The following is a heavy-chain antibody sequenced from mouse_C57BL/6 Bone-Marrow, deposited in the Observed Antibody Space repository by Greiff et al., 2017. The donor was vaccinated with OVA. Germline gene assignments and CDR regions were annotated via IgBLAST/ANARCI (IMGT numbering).Heavy chain of an antibody. CDR1: GFTFSDYY. V-gene: IGHV5-16*01. CDR2: INYDGSST. CDR3: ARDAPHYYGSSFYAMDY. Sequence: EVNVVESEGGLVQPGSSMKLSCTASGFTFSDYYMAWVRQVPEMGLEWVANINYDGSSTYYLDSLKSRFIISRDNAKNILYLQMSSLKSEDTATYYCARDAPHYYGSSFYAMDYWGQGTSVTVSS. D-gene: IGHD1-1*01. J-gene: IGHJ4*01.